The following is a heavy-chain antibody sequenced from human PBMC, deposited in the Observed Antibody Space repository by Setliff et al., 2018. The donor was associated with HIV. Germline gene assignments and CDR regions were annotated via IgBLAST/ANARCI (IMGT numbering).Heavy chain of an antibody. CDR1: GYTFTSYA. D-gene: IGHD6-13*01. CDR3: AREHSTTWPYFDF. CDR2: INAGNGNT. J-gene: IGHJ4*02. Sequence: ASVKVSCKASGYTFTSYAMHWVRQAPGQRLEWMGWINAGNGNTKYSQKFQGRVTITRDTSASTAYMELSSLRSDDTAVYFCAREHSTTWPYFDFWGQGTLVTVSS. V-gene: IGHV1-3*01.